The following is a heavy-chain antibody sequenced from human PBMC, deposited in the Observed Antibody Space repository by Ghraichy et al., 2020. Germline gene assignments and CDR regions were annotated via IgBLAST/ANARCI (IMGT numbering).Heavy chain of an antibody. CDR1: GGSISSGGYY. V-gene: IGHV4-31*03. Sequence: TLSLTCTVSGGSISSGGYYWSWIRQHPGKGLEWIGYIYYSGSTYYNPSLKSRVTISVDTSKNQFSLKLSSVTAADTAVYYCARGTLTPEFYDYVWGSYRFRPGHPGLVHDYWGQGTLVTVSS. CDR2: IYYSGST. CDR3: ARGTLTPEFYDYVWGSYRFRPGHPGLVHDY. J-gene: IGHJ4*02. D-gene: IGHD3-16*02.